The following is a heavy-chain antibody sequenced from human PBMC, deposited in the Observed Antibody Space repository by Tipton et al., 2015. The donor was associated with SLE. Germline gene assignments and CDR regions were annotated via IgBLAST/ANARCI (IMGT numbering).Heavy chain of an antibody. CDR3: ARGPMTTVTTGFDY. Sequence: TLSLTCAVYGGSFSGYYWSWIRQPPGKGLEWIGEINHSGSTNYNPSLKSRVTISIDRSKNQFSLRLSSVTAADTAIYYCARGPMTTVTTGFDYWGQGTLVTVSS. D-gene: IGHD4-11*01. CDR1: GGSFSGYY. J-gene: IGHJ4*02. V-gene: IGHV4-34*01. CDR2: INHSGST.